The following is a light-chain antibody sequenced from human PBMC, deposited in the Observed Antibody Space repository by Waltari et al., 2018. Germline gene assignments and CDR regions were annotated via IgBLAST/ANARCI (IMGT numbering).Light chain of an antibody. Sequence: QSALTQPASVPGSPGQSITISCTGTSSDVGGYNYVSWYQQYPGKAPKLMIYDVNKRPSGVSNRFSGSKSGNTASLTISGLQAEDEADYYCSSYTSSSTLVFGGGTKLTVL. CDR1: SSDVGGYNY. V-gene: IGLV2-14*03. CDR2: DVN. J-gene: IGLJ3*02. CDR3: SSYTSSSTLV.